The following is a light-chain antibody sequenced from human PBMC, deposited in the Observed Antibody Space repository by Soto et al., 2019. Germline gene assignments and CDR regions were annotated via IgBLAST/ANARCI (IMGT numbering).Light chain of an antibody. J-gene: IGLJ3*02. V-gene: IGLV2-11*01. CDR3: CSYVGRDTWV. CDR2: DVN. Sequence: QSALTQPRSVSGSPGQSVTFSCTGTSSDVGAHNYVFWYQQYPGKAPKLMIYDVNKRPSGVPGRFSGSKSGNTASLTISGLQAEDEADYYCCSYVGRDTWVFGGGTKVTVL. CDR1: SSDVGAHNY.